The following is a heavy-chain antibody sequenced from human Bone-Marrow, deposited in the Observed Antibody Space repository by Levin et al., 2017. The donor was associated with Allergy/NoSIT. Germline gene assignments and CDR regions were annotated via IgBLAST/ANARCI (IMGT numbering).Heavy chain of an antibody. CDR3: AKGAGTREMATMGCY. Sequence: PGGSLRLSCAASGFTFSSYGMHWVRQAPGKGLEWVAVISYDGSNKYYADSVKGRFTISRDNSKNTLYLQMNSLRAEDTAVYYCAKGAGTREMATMGCYWGQGTLVTVSS. CDR1: GFTFSSYG. V-gene: IGHV3-30*18. CDR2: ISYDGSNK. J-gene: IGHJ4*02. D-gene: IGHD5-24*01.